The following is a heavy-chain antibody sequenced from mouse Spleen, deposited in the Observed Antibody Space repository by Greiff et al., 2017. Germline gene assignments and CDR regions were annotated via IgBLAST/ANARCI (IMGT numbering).Heavy chain of an antibody. Sequence: VQLQQSGPGMVKPSQSLSLPCTVTGYSITSGYDWHWLRHFPGNKLEWMGYISSSGIPNYNPSLKRRISILHDTSKTHFFLNLNSVTTEETATHYCARGILRDGYYFDYWGQGTTLTVSS. CDR3: ARGILRDGYYFDY. CDR1: GYSITSGYD. V-gene: IGHV3-1*01. CDR2: ISSSGIP. J-gene: IGHJ2*01. D-gene: IGHD1-1*01.